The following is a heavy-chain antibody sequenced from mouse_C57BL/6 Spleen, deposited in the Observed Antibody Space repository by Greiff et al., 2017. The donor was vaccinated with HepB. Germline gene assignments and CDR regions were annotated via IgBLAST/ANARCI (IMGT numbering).Heavy chain of an antibody. CDR1: GFTFSSYT. Sequence: EVQGVESGGGLVKPGGSLKLSCAASGFTFSSYTMSWVRQTPEKRLEWVATISGGGGNTYYPDSVKGRFTISRDNAKNTLYLQMSSLRSEDTALYYCARQGSTMAPHAMDYWGQGTSVTVSS. CDR2: ISGGGGNT. D-gene: IGHD2-1*01. CDR3: ARQGSTMAPHAMDY. V-gene: IGHV5-9*01. J-gene: IGHJ4*01.